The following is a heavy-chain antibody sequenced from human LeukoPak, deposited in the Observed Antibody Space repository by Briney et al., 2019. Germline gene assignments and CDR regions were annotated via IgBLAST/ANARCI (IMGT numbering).Heavy chain of an antibody. D-gene: IGHD6-19*01. Sequence: SETLTLTCTVSGGSISSSSYYWGWIRQPPGKGLECIGNIYYSGSTYYNPSLKSRVTISVDTSKNQFSLKLSSVTAADTAVYYCASRGKDGSGWYGDSGGRYYYYYMDVWGKGTTVTVSS. CDR2: IYYSGST. CDR1: GGSISSSSYY. J-gene: IGHJ6*03. V-gene: IGHV4-39*01. CDR3: ASRGKDGSGWYGDSGGRYYYYYMDV.